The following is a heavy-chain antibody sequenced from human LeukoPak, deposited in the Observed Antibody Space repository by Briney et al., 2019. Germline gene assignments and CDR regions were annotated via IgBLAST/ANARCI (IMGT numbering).Heavy chain of an antibody. CDR1: GFTFSSYA. V-gene: IGHV3-23*01. CDR3: AKVFPYYDSSGRYFDY. Sequence: QAGGSLRLSCVASGFTFSSYAMSWVRQTPGKGLEWVSAISGSGGSTYYADSVKGRFTISRDNSKNTLYLQMNSLRAEDTAVYYCAKVFPYYDSSGRYFDYWGQGTLVTVSS. CDR2: ISGSGGST. J-gene: IGHJ4*02. D-gene: IGHD3-22*01.